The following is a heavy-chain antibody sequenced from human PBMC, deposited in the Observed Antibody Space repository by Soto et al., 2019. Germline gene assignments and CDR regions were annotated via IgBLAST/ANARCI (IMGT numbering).Heavy chain of an antibody. J-gene: IGHJ4*02. V-gene: IGHV4-31*03. D-gene: IGHD6-13*01. CDR2: IYHSGTT. CDR1: GGSISSGAYY. CDR3: ARGGRQQLVSVDY. Sequence: QVQLQESGPGLVKPSQTLSLTCTVSGGSISSGAYYWSWIRQHPGKGLEWIGYIYHSGTTYYNPSLKGRVTISVDTSKNQFSLKVRSVTAADTAVYYCARGGRQQLVSVDYWGQGALVTVSS.